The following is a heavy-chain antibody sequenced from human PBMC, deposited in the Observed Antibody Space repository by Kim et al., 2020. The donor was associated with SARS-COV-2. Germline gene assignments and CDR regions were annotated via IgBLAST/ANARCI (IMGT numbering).Heavy chain of an antibody. V-gene: IGHV4-4*02. Sequence: YNPSLKRRVTISVDKSKNQFSLKLSSVTAADTAVYYCAITTVTRIGNIDYWGQGTLVTVSS. D-gene: IGHD4-17*01. CDR3: AITTVTRIGNIDY. J-gene: IGHJ4*02.